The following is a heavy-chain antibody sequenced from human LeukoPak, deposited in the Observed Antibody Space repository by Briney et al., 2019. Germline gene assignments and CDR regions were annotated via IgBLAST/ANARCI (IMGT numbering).Heavy chain of an antibody. J-gene: IGHJ4*02. CDR1: SGSISSYY. CDR3: ASYDFDGPFDY. CDR2: NYYSGTT. V-gene: IGHV4-59*01. Sequence: PSETLSLTCTVSSGSISSYYWNWIRQPPGKGLEWIGYNYYSGTTNYNPSLKSRVTMSVDTSKNQFSLNLSSVTAADTAVYYCASYDFDGPFDYWGQGTLVTVSS. D-gene: IGHD3/OR15-3a*01.